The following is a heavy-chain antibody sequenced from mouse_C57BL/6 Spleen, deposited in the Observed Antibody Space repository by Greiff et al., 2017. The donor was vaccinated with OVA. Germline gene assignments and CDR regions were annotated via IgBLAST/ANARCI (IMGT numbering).Heavy chain of an antibody. CDR1: GYTFTSYG. V-gene: IGHV1-81*01. Sequence: QVQLKQSGAELARPGASVKLSCKASGYTFTSYGISWVKQRPGQGLEWIGEIYPRSGNTYYNEKFKGKATLTADKSSSTAYMELRSLTSEDSAVYFCASQPISNYPAWFAYWGQGTLVTVSA. D-gene: IGHD2-5*01. CDR3: ASQPISNYPAWFAY. CDR2: IYPRSGNT. J-gene: IGHJ3*01.